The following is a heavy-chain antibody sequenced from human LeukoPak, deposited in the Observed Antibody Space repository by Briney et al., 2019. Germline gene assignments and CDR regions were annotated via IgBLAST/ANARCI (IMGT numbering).Heavy chain of an antibody. V-gene: IGHV3-30-3*01. CDR3: ARDQGMSHYGSRSYYGGMDV. CDR2: ISYDGSNK. CDR1: GFTFSSYA. Sequence: GGSLRLSCAASGFTFSSYAMHWVRQAPGKGLEWVAVISYDGSNKYYADSVKGRFTISRDNSKNTLYLQMNSLRAEDTAVYYCARDQGMSHYGSRSYYGGMDVWGQGTTVTVSS. D-gene: IGHD3-10*01. J-gene: IGHJ6*02.